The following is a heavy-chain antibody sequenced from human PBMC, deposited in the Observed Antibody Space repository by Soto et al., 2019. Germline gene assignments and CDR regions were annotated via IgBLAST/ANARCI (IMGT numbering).Heavy chain of an antibody. D-gene: IGHD6-13*01. CDR2: IGTAGDT. CDR3: ARGPAAAAGTDYYGMDV. V-gene: IGHV3-13*01. CDR1: GFIFSTYD. J-gene: IGHJ6*02. Sequence: EVQLVESGGGLVQPGGSLRLSCAASGFIFSTYDMHWVRQATGKGLEWVSAIGTAGDTYYPGSVKGRFTISRENAKNSLYLQLNSLRAGDTAVYYCARGPAAAAGTDYYGMDVWGQGTTVTVSS.